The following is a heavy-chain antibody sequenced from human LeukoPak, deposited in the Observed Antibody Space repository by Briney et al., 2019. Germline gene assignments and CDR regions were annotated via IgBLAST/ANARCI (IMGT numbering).Heavy chain of an antibody. CDR1: ADSFSSHY. CDR2: IYNSGST. V-gene: IGHV4-59*11. Sequence: SETLSLTCAVSADSFSSHYWTWIRQPPGKGLEWIGYIYNSGSTYYNPSLKSRVTISVDTSKNHFSLRLTSVTAADSAVYYCARGAPPDSWGQGTLVTVSS. J-gene: IGHJ4*02. CDR3: ARGAPPDS.